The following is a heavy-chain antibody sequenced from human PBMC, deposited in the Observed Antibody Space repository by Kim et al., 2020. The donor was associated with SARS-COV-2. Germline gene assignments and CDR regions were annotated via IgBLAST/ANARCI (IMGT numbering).Heavy chain of an antibody. CDR3: ARGRSPDYVWGSYRSAFDY. D-gene: IGHD3-16*02. CDR2: MNPNSGNT. V-gene: IGHV1-8*01. J-gene: IGHJ4*02. Sequence: ASVKVSCKASGYTFTSYDINWVRQATGQGLEWMGWMNPNSGNTGYAQKFQGRVTITRNTSISTAYMELSSLRSEDTAVYYCARGRSPDYVWGSYRSAFDYWGQGTLVTVSS. CDR1: GYTFTSYD.